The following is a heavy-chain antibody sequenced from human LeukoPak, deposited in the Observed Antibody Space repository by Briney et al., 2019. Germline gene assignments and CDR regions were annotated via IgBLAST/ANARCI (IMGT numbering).Heavy chain of an antibody. V-gene: IGHV3-72*01. D-gene: IGHD2-15*01. Sequence: GGSLRLSCAASGFIFSDHYVAWVRQAPGKGLEWIGRITKKANTYTTEYAVSVRGRFTISRDDSKSSLFLQMNRLRTDDTAVYYCARASPLGYGSPFDNWGRGTLVTVSS. J-gene: IGHJ4*02. CDR3: ARASPLGYGSPFDN. CDR2: ITKKANTYTT. CDR1: GFIFSDHY.